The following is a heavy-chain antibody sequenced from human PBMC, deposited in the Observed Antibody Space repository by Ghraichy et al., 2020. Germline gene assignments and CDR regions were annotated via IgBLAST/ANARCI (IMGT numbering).Heavy chain of an antibody. V-gene: IGHV1-69*05. CDR1: GGTFSSYA. CDR3: ARAPGYCSSTSCYTGFHY. Sequence: SVKVSCKASGGTFSSYAISWVRQAPGQGLEWMGGIIPIFGTANYAQKFQGRVTITTDESTSTAYMELSSLRSEDTAVYYCARAPGYCSSTSCYTGFHYWGQGTLVTVSS. J-gene: IGHJ4*02. CDR2: IIPIFGTA. D-gene: IGHD2-2*02.